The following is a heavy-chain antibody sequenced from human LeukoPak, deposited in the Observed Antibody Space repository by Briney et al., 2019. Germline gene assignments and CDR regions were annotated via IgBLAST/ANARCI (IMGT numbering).Heavy chain of an antibody. Sequence: PGGSLRLSCAASGFTFSSYSMNWVRQAPGKGLEWVSVIYSGGSTYYADSVKGRFTISRDNSKNTLYLQMNSLRAEDTAVYYCAREAVNYYGSGSFDYWGQGTLVTVSS. J-gene: IGHJ4*02. D-gene: IGHD3-10*01. CDR1: GFTFSSYS. CDR3: AREAVNYYGSGSFDY. V-gene: IGHV3-53*01. CDR2: IYSGGST.